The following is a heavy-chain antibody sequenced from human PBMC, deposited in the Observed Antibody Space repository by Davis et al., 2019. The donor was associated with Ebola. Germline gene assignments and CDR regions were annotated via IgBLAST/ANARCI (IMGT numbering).Heavy chain of an antibody. J-gene: IGHJ3*02. D-gene: IGHD1-26*01. CDR1: GGSISSYY. CDR3: AGGYSGSYYGAFDI. Sequence: PSETLSLTCTVSGGSISSYYWSWIRQPPGKGLEWIGYIYYSGSTNYNPSLKSRVTISVDTSKNQFSLKLSSVTAADTAVYYCAGGYSGSYYGAFDIWGQGTMVTVSS. CDR2: IYYSGST. V-gene: IGHV4-59*01.